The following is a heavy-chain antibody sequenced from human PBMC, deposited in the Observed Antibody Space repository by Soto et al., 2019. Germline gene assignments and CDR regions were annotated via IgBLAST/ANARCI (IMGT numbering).Heavy chain of an antibody. J-gene: IGHJ3*02. V-gene: IGHV3-48*01. CDR3: AREPDDAFDI. CDR1: GFTFSSYS. CDR2: ISSSSTI. Sequence: GGSLRLSCAASGFTFSSYSMNWVRQAPGKGLEWVSYISSSSTIYYADSVKGRFTISRDNAKNSLYLQMNSLRAEDTAVYYCAREPDDAFDIWGQGTMVTVSS.